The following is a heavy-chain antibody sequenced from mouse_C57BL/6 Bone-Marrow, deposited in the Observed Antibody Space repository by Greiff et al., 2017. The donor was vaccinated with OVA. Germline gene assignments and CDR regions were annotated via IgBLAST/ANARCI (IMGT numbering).Heavy chain of an antibody. CDR3: ARSVDFDV. Sequence: QLQQPGAELVMPGASVKLSCKASGYTFTSYWMHWVKQRPGQGLEWIGEIDPSDSYTNYNQKFKGKSTLTVDKSSSTAYMQLSSLTSEDSAVYYCARSVDFDVWGTGTTVTVSS. J-gene: IGHJ1*03. CDR2: IDPSDSYT. CDR1: GYTFTSYW. V-gene: IGHV1-69*01. D-gene: IGHD1-3*01.